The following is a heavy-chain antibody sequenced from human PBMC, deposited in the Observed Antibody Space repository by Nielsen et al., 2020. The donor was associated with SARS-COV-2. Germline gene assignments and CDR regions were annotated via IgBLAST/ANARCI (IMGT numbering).Heavy chain of an antibody. D-gene: IGHD4-11*01. CDR1: GFTFSSYS. CDR3: ARDWDYTSRWFDP. CDR2: ISSSSSYI. V-gene: IGHV3-21*01. Sequence: GESLKISCAASGFTFSSYSMNWVHQAPGKGLEWVSSISSSSSYIYYADSVKGRFTISRDNAKNSLYLQMNSLRAEDTAVYYCARDWDYTSRWFDPWGQGTLVTVSS. J-gene: IGHJ5*02.